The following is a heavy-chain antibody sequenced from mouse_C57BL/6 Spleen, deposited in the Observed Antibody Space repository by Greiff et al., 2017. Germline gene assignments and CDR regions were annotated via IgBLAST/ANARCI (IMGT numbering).Heavy chain of an antibody. Sequence: EVMLVESGGGLVKPGGSLKLSCAASGFTFSSYTMSWVRQTPETRLEWVATISGGGGNPYYPDSVKGRFTISRDNAKNTLYLQMSSLRSEDTALYYCARRDWDNFAYWGQGTLVTVSA. D-gene: IGHD4-1*01. CDR1: GFTFSSYT. V-gene: IGHV5-9*01. J-gene: IGHJ3*01. CDR2: ISGGGGNP. CDR3: ARRDWDNFAY.